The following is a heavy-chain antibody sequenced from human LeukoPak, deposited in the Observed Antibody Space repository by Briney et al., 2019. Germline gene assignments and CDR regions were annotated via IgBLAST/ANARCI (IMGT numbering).Heavy chain of an antibody. CDR2: IKQDGSEK. J-gene: IGHJ2*01. V-gene: IGHV3-7*01. Sequence: GGSLRLSCAASGFTFSRYWMSWVRQAPGKGLEWVANIKQDGSEKYYVDSVKGRFTISRDNAKNSLYLQMNSLRVEDTAVYYCAREPLGGWAFDLWGRGTLVTVSS. CDR1: GFTFSRYW. CDR3: AREPLGGWAFDL. D-gene: IGHD3-10*01.